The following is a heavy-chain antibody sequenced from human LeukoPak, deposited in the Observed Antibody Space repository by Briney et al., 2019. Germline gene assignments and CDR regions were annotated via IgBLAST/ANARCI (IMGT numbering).Heavy chain of an antibody. D-gene: IGHD6-19*01. Sequence: PSQTLSLTCTVSGGSISNYYWSCIRQPPGNRLEWIGDIYSSGSTNYNPSLKSRVTISVDTSKNQFSLRLSSVTAADTAVYFCARAGYSSGWPTNWGQGTLVTVSS. J-gene: IGHJ4*02. CDR1: GGSISNYY. CDR2: IYSSGST. CDR3: ARAGYSSGWPTN. V-gene: IGHV4-59*01.